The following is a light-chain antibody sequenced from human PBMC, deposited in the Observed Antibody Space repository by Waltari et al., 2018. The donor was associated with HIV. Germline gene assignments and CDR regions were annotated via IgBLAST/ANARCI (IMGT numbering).Light chain of an antibody. Sequence: QSALTQPASVSGSPGQSITISCTGTSSDVGGYNYVSWYQQHPGKAPKLMIYEVSTRPSGVSNRFSGSKSGNTASLTISGLQAEDEADYYCSSYTSTSTDVFRTGTKVTVL. CDR2: EVS. CDR1: SSDVGGYNY. CDR3: SSYTSTSTDV. J-gene: IGLJ1*01. V-gene: IGLV2-14*01.